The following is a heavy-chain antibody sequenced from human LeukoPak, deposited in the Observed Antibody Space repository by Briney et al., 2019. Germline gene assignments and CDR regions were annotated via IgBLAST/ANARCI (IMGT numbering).Heavy chain of an antibody. CDR3: ASAREYCGSAECYEYFQH. CDR2: IYSGGST. Sequence: GGSLRLSCAASGFTVSTYSMSWVRQSPGKGLEWASVIYSGGSTYNADSVNGRFTVSRDNSRNTLFLQMNNLRAEDTALYFCASAREYCGSAECYEYFQHWGQGTLVIVSS. D-gene: IGHD2-21*01. CDR1: GFTVSTYS. V-gene: IGHV3-53*01. J-gene: IGHJ1*01.